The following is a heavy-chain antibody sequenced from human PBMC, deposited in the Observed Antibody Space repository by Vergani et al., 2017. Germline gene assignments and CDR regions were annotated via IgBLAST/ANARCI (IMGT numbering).Heavy chain of an antibody. CDR1: GFTFSSYA. J-gene: IGHJ5*02. D-gene: IGHD2-2*01. V-gene: IGHV3-23*01. Sequence: EVQLLESGGGLVQPGGSLRLSCAASGFTFSSYAMSWVRQAPGKGLEWVSAISGSGGSTYYADSVKGRFTISRDNSKNTLYLQMNSLRAEDTAVYYCAKVAPXCSSTSCYLNWFDPWGQGTLVTVSS. CDR2: ISGSGGST. CDR3: AKVAPXCSSTSCYLNWFDP.